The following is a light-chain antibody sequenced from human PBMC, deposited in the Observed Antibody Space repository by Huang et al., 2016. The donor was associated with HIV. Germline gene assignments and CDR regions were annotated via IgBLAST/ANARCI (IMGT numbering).Light chain of an antibody. J-gene: IGKJ4*01. Sequence: IILTQSPANLSVSPGEGTTLTCRASQSIGTNLAWYQQGPGQAPTLLVYGAATRATCVPVRFSGSGAGTQFNLTLSSLQSEDFATYYCQHYSNWPPLTFGGGTKVDI. CDR1: QSIGTN. CDR3: QHYSNWPPLT. CDR2: GAA. V-gene: IGKV3-15*01.